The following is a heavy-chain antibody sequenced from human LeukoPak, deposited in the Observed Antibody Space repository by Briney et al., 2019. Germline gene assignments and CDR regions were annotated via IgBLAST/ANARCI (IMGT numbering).Heavy chain of an antibody. CDR1: GGSISSYY. D-gene: IGHD1/OR15-1a*01. J-gene: IGHJ4*02. CDR2: INSSGST. V-gene: IGHV4-4*07. CDR3: ARGGRDTNNEREYDH. Sequence: PSETLSLTCIVSGGSISSYYWTWIRRPAGKGLEWIGRINSSGSTNYNPSLRSRVTMSVDTSKNQFSLKLTSVTAADTAVYYCARGGRDTNNEREYDHWGQGTLVTVSS.